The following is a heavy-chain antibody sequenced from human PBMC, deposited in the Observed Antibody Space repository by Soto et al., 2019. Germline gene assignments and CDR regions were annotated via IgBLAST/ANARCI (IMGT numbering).Heavy chain of an antibody. CDR2: IYHSGST. CDR3: AHSTIVGAAI. Sequence: AETXSVTCCVFVFCISNSDFCTWVRQPPGKGLEWIGEIYHSGSTNYNSSLMSRVNISLDKVNNQFSLKLTSVTDADTAVYYCAHSTIVGAAIWGHGTLVTV. CDR1: VFCISNSDF. D-gene: IGHD1-26*01. J-gene: IGHJ4*01. V-gene: IGHV4-4*02.